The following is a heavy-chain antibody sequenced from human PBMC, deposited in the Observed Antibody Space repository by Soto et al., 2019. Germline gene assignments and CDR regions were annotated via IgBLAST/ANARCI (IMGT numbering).Heavy chain of an antibody. CDR1: GDSISSADYF. Sequence: SETLSLTFSVSGDSISSADYFWTWIRQSPGKGLEWMGYIFHSGTTYYNPSLKGRLLISIENSKNQFSLRLTSVTAADSAVYFCAREPYLPKARNDFWGPRTLVTVSS. J-gene: IGHJ4*02. V-gene: IGHV4-30-4*01. CDR2: IFHSGTT. CDR3: AREPYLPKARNDF.